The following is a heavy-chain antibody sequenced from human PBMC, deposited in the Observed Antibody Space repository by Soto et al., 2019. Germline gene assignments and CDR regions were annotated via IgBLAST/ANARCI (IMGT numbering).Heavy chain of an antibody. V-gene: IGHV1-18*01. CDR1: GYTFTSYG. D-gene: IGHD3-22*01. Sequence: GASVKVSCKASGYTFTSYGISWVRQAPGQGLEWMGWISAYNGNTNYAQKLQGRVTMTTDTSTSTAYMELRSLRSDDTAVYYCARNFDSSGYYSMAYYYYYYGMDVWGQGTTVTV. CDR2: ISAYNGNT. CDR3: ARNFDSSGYYSMAYYYYYYGMDV. J-gene: IGHJ6*02.